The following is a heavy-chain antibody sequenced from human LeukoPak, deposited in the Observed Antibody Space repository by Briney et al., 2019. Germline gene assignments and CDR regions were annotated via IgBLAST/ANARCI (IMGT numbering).Heavy chain of an antibody. CDR2: ISSSSSYI. CDR1: GFTFSSYS. V-gene: IGHV3-21*01. Sequence: SGGSLRLSCAASGFTFSSYSMNRVRQAPGKGLEWVSSISSSSSYIYYADSVKGRFTISRDSAKNSLYLQMNSLRAEDTAVYYCASDSYSSSWFDYWGQGTLVTVSS. J-gene: IGHJ4*02. D-gene: IGHD6-13*01. CDR3: ASDSYSSSWFDY.